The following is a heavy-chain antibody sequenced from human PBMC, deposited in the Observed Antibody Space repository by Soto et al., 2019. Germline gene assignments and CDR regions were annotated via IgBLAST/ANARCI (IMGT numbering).Heavy chain of an antibody. CDR2: IWYDGSNK. D-gene: IGHD2-21*02. CDR1: GFTFSSYG. J-gene: IGHJ4*02. Sequence: PVGSLRLSCAASGFTFSSYGMHWVRQAPGKGLEWVAVIWYDGSNKYYADSVKGRFTISRDNSKNTLYLQMNSLRAEDTAVYYCARTGAARDSLCGGDCYFDYWGQGTLVTAPQ. V-gene: IGHV3-33*01. CDR3: ARTGAARDSLCGGDCYFDY.